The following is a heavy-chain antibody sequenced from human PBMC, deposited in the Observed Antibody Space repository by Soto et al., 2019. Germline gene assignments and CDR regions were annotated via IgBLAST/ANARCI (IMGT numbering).Heavy chain of an antibody. J-gene: IGHJ4*02. V-gene: IGHV5-10-1*01. CDR2: IDPSDSYT. D-gene: IGHD6-19*01. CDR3: ARRVGSSGWEYYIDY. CDR1: GYRFTSYW. Sequence: PGESLKISCKGSGYRFTSYWISWVRQMPGKGLEWMGRIDPSDSYTNYSPSFQGHVTISADKSISTAYLQWSSLKASDTAMYYCARRVGSSGWEYYIDYWGQGTLVTVSS.